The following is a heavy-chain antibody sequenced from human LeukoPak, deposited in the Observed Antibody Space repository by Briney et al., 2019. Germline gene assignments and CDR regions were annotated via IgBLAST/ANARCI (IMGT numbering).Heavy chain of an antibody. D-gene: IGHD5-18*01. CDR3: AKDISGGCGYSYGRAFDY. CDR2: ISWNSGSI. CDR1: GFTFDDYA. Sequence: PGGSLRLSCAASGFTFDDYAMHWVRQAPGKGLEWVSGISWNSGSIGYADSVKGRFTISRDNAKNSLYLQMNSLRAEDTALYYCAKDISGGCGYSYGRAFDYWGQGTLVTVSS. V-gene: IGHV3-9*01. J-gene: IGHJ4*02.